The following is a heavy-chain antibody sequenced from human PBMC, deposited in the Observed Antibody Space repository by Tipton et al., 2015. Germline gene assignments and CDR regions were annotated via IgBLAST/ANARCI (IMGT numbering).Heavy chain of an antibody. Sequence: TLSLTCTVSGGSVSSGSYYWSWIRQPPGKGPEGIGYISFSDTTHYNPSLKSRITISLNTSKNQFSLKLSSVTAADTAVYYCARDLGQQLVGPYYFHYAMDVWGQGTSVTVSS. J-gene: IGHJ6*02. CDR1: GGSVSSGSYY. CDR3: ARDLGQQLVGPYYFHYAMDV. D-gene: IGHD6-6*01. CDR2: ISFSDTT. V-gene: IGHV4-61*01.